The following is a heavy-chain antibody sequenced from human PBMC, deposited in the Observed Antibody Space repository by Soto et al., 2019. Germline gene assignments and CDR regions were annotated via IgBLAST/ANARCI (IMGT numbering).Heavy chain of an antibody. J-gene: IGHJ6*02. Sequence: ASVKVSCKASGYTFTSYAMHWVRQAPGQRLEWMGWINAGNGNTKYSQKFQGRVTITRDTSASTAYMELSSLRSEDTAVYYCARDGNMVRGVIIIYYYGMDVWGQGTTVTVSS. CDR1: GYTFTSYA. CDR2: INAGNGNT. CDR3: ARDGNMVRGVIIIYYYGMDV. V-gene: IGHV1-3*01. D-gene: IGHD3-10*01.